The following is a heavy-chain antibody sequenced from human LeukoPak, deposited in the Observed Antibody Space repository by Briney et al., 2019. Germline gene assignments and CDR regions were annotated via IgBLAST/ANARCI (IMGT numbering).Heavy chain of an antibody. V-gene: IGHV3-30*02. J-gene: IGHJ1*01. CDR1: GFTFSNYG. CDR3: VKDQGSAYCSSTACRYFHH. Sequence: PGGSLRLSCTASGFTFSNYGMHWVRQAPGKGLEWVAFIRYDGSEKNYAESVKGRFTISRDSSKNTLYLQLNSLRAEDTAVYYCVKDQGSAYCSSTACRYFHHWGQGTLVTVSS. CDR2: IRYDGSEK. D-gene: IGHD2-2*01.